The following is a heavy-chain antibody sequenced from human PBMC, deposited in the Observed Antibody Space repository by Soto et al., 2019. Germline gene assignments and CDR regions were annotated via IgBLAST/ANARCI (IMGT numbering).Heavy chain of an antibody. CDR3: ASSGWYSRSDY. J-gene: IGHJ4*02. Sequence: QVQLQESGPGLVKPSQTLSLTCTVSGGSISSGDYYWSWIRQPPGKGLEWIGYIYYSGSTYYNPSLKSRVPLSVDPSKHQFSLKLSSVTAADTAVSYCASSGWYSRSDYWGQVTLVTVSS. CDR1: GGSISSGDYY. D-gene: IGHD6-19*01. CDR2: IYYSGST. V-gene: IGHV4-30-4*01.